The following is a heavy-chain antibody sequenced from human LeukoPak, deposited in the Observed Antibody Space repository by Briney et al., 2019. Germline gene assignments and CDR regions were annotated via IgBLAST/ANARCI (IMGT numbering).Heavy chain of an antibody. CDR1: GFTFSTYW. CDR2: IKQDGSKK. D-gene: IGHD6-13*01. J-gene: IGHJ4*02. Sequence: QPGGSLRLSCAASGFTFSTYWMSWVRQAPGKGLEWVANIKQDGSKKYYVDSVRGRFTISRDNAKNSLYLQMNSLRAEDTAVYCCARDSIDPGVAAAGNYDYWGQGTLVTVSS. V-gene: IGHV3-7*01. CDR3: ARDSIDPGVAAAGNYDY.